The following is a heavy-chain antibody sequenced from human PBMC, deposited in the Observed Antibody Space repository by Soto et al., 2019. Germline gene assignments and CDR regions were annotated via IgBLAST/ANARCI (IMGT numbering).Heavy chain of an antibody. CDR2: IYYSGST. J-gene: IGHJ4*02. D-gene: IGHD3-16*02. CDR1: GGSISSYY. CDR3: ARLMITFGGVIVGFDY. Sequence: SETLSLTCTVSGGSISSYYWSWIRQPPGKGLEWIGYIYYSGSTNYNPSLKSRVTISVDTSKDQFSLKLSSVTAADTAVYYCARLMITFGGVIVGFDYWGQGTLVTVS. V-gene: IGHV4-59*08.